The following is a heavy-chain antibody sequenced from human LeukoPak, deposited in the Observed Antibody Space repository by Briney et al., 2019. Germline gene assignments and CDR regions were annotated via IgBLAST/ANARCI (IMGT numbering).Heavy chain of an antibody. D-gene: IGHD3-3*01. CDR1: GFTFSTYA. J-gene: IGHJ4*02. Sequence: GESLRLSCAASGFTFSTYAMSWVRQAPGKGLEWVSAISGNGDSTYYTDSVKGRFTISRDNSKNTLYLQMNNLRAEDTALYYCAKAVADLTNLHYWGQGTLVTVSS. CDR3: AKAVADLTNLHY. V-gene: IGHV3-23*01. CDR2: ISGNGDST.